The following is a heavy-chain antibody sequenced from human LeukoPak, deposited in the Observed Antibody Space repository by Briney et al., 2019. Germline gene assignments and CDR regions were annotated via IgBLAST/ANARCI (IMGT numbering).Heavy chain of an antibody. J-gene: IGHJ4*02. Sequence: SETLSLTCTVSGYSISSGYYWGWIRQPPGKGLEWIGSIYHSGSTYYNPSLKSRVTISVDTSKNQFSLKLNSVTAADTAVYYCASLRFIDWFYATDYWGQGTLVTVSS. CDR2: IYHSGST. CDR1: GYSISSGYY. D-gene: IGHD3-3*01. V-gene: IGHV4-38-2*02. CDR3: ASLRFIDWFYATDY.